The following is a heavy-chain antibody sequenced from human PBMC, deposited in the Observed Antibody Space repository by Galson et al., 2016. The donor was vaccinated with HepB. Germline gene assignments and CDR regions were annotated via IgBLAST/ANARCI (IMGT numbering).Heavy chain of an antibody. J-gene: IGHJ6*02. CDR3: ARDRIAAAYFYYGMDV. CDR1: GFSFSSYS. V-gene: IGHV3-30-3*01. D-gene: IGHD6-13*01. Sequence: SLRLSCAVSGFSFSSYSMQWVRQAPGKGLGWVAVMSYDGINKYLVDSVRGRFTISRDDSKNTLYLQMNSLRAEDTAVYYCARDRIAAAYFYYGMDVWGQGTTVTVSS. CDR2: MSYDGINK.